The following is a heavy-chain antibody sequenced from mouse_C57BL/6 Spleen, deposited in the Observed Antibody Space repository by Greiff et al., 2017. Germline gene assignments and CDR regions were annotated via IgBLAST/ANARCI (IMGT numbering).Heavy chain of an antibody. V-gene: IGHV5-4*01. D-gene: IGHD2-3*01. CDR3: AREGGYLGAMDY. J-gene: IGHJ4*01. CDR1: GFTFSSYA. CDR2: ISDGGSYT. Sequence: EVQLVESGGGLVKPGGSLKLSCAASGFTFSSYAMSWVRQTPEKRLEWVATISDGGSYTYYPDNVKGRFTISRDNAKNNLYLQMSHLKSEDTAMYYCAREGGYLGAMDYWGQGTSVTVSS.